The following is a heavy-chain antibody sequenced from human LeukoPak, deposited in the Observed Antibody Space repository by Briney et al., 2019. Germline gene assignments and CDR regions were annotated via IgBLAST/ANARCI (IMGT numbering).Heavy chain of an antibody. J-gene: IGHJ4*02. D-gene: IGHD5-12*01. Sequence: GESLRISCKGSGYSFSSFWINWVRQMPGKGREWMGRINPFDSNTNYSPSFEGRVSITSDKSMSTAYLHLTSLKTSDTTTFYYARGLYSGYYMSGYWGQGTRVTVSS. CDR2: INPFDSNT. V-gene: IGHV5-10-1*01. CDR3: ARGLYSGYYMSGY. CDR1: GYSFSSFW.